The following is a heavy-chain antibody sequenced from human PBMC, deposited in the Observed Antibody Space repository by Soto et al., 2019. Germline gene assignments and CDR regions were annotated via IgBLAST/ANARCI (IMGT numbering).Heavy chain of an antibody. CDR2: INHSGTT. CDR1: DGSFSGYY. CDR3: ARGAPHGYPCGGEYDY. Sequence: PSETLSLTCAVYDGSFSGYYWSWIRQSPGKGLEWIGEINHSGTTNYNPSLKSRVTISVDTSKSQFSLKLSSVTAADTTVYYCARGAPHGYPCGGEYDYWGPGTLVTVSS. D-gene: IGHD2-21*01. V-gene: IGHV4-34*01. J-gene: IGHJ4*02.